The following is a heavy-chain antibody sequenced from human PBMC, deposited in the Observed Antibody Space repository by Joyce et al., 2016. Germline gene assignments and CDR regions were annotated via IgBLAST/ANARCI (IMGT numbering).Heavy chain of an antibody. J-gene: IGHJ4*02. CDR3: ASPDCWSAYALSY. V-gene: IGHV4-30-4*01. CDR2: IYYNVDT. Sequence: QVQLQESGPGLVKPSETLSLTCTVSSASISSGEYHWSWIRQPPGKGLEWIGHIYYNVDTYYNPPLKSRLTISTDTTKNQFVLELTSVTAADTAVYYCASPDCWSAYALSYWGRGTLVTVSS. CDR1: SASISSGEYH. D-gene: IGHD3-3*01.